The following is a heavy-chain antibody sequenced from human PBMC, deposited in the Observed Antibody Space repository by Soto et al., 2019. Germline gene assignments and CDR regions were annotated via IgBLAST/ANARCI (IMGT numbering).Heavy chain of an antibody. J-gene: IGHJ5*02. CDR3: ARGQRFSDWFDP. CDR1: GGSMSSYY. D-gene: IGHD3-3*01. Sequence: LTCTVSGGSMSSYYWTWIRQPAGKGLEWIGRVYSSGGTHYNPSLKSRVTISLDTSKNQFSLRLLSVTDADTAVYYCARGQRFSDWFDPWGQGTLVTVSS. V-gene: IGHV4-4*07. CDR2: VYSSGGT.